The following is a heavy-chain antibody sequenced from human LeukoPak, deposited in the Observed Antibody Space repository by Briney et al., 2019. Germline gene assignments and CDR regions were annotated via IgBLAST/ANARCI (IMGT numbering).Heavy chain of an antibody. CDR1: GFTFSSYE. CDR2: ISSSGSTI. CDR3: AREGMVRGVFDY. J-gene: IGHJ4*02. D-gene: IGHD3-10*01. V-gene: IGHV3-48*03. Sequence: GGSLRLSCAASGFTFSSYEMNWVRQAPGKGLEWVSYISSSGSTIYYADSVKGRSTISRDNAKNSLYLQMNSLRAEDTAVYYCAREGMVRGVFDYWGQGTLVTVSS.